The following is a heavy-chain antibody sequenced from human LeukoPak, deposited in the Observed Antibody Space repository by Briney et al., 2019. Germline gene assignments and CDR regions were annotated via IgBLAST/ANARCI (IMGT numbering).Heavy chain of an antibody. CDR2: LRYDGSNK. J-gene: IGHJ4*02. Sequence: GSLRLPWAASGFLFKSLCMEWVPQAPGKGLGWAAFLRYDGSNKYYADSVKGRFTIYRDNSKNTLYLQMSSLRVEDTAVYYCAKVAFGQNSGWFFDSWGQGVLVTVSS. V-gene: IGHV3-30*02. D-gene: IGHD6-19*01. CDR3: AKVAFGQNSGWFFDS. CDR1: GFLFKSLC.